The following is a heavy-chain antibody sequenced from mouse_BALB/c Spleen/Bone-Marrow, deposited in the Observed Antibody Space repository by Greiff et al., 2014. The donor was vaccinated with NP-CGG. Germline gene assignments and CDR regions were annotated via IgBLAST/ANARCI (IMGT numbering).Heavy chain of an antibody. J-gene: IGHJ1*01. V-gene: IGHV1-87*01. CDR3: ARGDYGYHWYFDV. CDR1: GYNFTTHW. D-gene: IGHD1-2*01. Sequence: VQLQQSGAELARPGASVKLSCKASGYNFTTHWMQWVKQRPGQGLEWIGAIYPGDGDTRYTQKFKGKATLTAEKSSSTAYMQLSDLASEDSAVYYCARGDYGYHWYFDVWGAGTTVTVSS. CDR2: IYPGDGDT.